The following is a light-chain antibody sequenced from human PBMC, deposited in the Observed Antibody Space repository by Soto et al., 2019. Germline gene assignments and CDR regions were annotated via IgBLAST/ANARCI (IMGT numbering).Light chain of an antibody. CDR3: QQCGSSPAT. CDR1: QSISSSF. Sequence: EIVLTQSPATLSFSPGERATLSCRASQSISSSFLAWYQQKPGQAPRLLIYGASSRATGIPDRFSGSGSGTDFTLTISRLEPEDFAVYYCQQCGSSPATLAQGPK. V-gene: IGKV3-20*01. CDR2: GAS. J-gene: IGKJ1*01.